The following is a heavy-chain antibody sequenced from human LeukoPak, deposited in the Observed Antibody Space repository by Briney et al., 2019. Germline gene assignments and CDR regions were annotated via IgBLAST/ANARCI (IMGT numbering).Heavy chain of an antibody. D-gene: IGHD6-13*01. CDR3: AREYSSSWYTRYFFDY. CDR1: GYSISSGYY. V-gene: IGHV4-38-2*02. Sequence: SETLSLTCTVSGYSISSGYYWGWIRQPPGKGLEWIGSIYHSGSTYYNPSLKSRVTISVDTSKNQFSLKLSSVTAADTAVYYCAREYSSSWYTRYFFDYWGQGTLVTVPS. J-gene: IGHJ4*02. CDR2: IYHSGST.